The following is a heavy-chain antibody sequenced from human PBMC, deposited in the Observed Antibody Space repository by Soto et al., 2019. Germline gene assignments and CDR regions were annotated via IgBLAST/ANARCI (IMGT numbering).Heavy chain of an antibody. V-gene: IGHV3-11*06. Sequence: QVQVVESGGGLVKPGGSLRLSCAASGYTFSDYYMSWIRQAPGKGLEWVSFISSSGDSTKYADSVKGRFTISRDNAKNSLYLQLNSIRAEDTAVYYCARGGVKGTTSRGQVYNWGQGTLVTVSS. CDR1: GYTFSDYY. CDR3: ARGGVKGTTSRGQVYN. D-gene: IGHD1-7*01. J-gene: IGHJ4*02. CDR2: ISSSGDST.